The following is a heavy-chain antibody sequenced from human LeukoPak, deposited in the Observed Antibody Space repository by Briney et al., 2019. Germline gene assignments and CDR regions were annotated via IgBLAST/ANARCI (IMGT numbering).Heavy chain of an antibody. CDR3: ARGHSYGYGWFDP. CDR1: GGSISSYY. Sequence: SETLSLTCTVSGGSISSYYWSWIRQPPGKGLEWIGYIYYSGSTKYNPSLKSRVTISVDTSNNQFSLKLSPVTAADTAVYYCARGHSYGYGWFDPWGQGTLVTVSS. V-gene: IGHV4-59*01. D-gene: IGHD5-18*01. J-gene: IGHJ5*02. CDR2: IYYSGST.